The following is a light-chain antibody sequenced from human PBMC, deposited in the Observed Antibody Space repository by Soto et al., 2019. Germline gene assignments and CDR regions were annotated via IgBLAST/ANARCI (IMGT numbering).Light chain of an antibody. Sequence: DIQLTQSPSTLSGSVGDRVTITCRASQTIGSWLAWYQQRPGKAPKLLIYEASTLKSGIPSRFSGSGSGTEFTLTISSLQPDDFATYYCQHYSSYSEAFGQGTKVDIK. V-gene: IGKV1-5*03. J-gene: IGKJ1*01. CDR1: QTIGSW. CDR3: QHYSSYSEA. CDR2: EAS.